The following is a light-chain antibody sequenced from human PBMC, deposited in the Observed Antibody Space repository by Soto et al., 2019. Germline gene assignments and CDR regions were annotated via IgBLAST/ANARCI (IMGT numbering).Light chain of an antibody. V-gene: IGKV1-5*03. Sequence: DIQMTQSPSTLSASVGDRVTITCRASQSISSWLAWYQKKPGKAPKLLIYKASSLESGVPSRFSGSGSGTDFTLTISSLQPDDFATYYCQQYNTYSTFGQGTKVDI. CDR1: QSISSW. J-gene: IGKJ1*01. CDR3: QQYNTYST. CDR2: KAS.